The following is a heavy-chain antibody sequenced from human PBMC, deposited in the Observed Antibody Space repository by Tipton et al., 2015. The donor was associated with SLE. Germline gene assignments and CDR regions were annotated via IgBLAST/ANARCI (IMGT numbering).Heavy chain of an antibody. CDR3: AGDQGSGYDYGPEDV. V-gene: IGHV3-66*01. Sequence: SLRLSCAASGFTVSSNYMSWVRQAPGKGLEWVSVIYSGGSTYYADSVKGRFTISRDNSKNTLYLQMNSLRAEDTAVYYCAGDQGSGYDYGPEDVWGQGTTVTVSS. CDR1: GFTVSSNY. D-gene: IGHD5-12*01. CDR2: IYSGGST. J-gene: IGHJ6*02.